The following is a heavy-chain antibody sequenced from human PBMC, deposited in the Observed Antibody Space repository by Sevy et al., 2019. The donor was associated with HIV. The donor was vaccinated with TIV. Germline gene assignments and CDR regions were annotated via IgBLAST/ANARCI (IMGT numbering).Heavy chain of an antibody. D-gene: IGHD5-12*01. CDR3: AREEGEWLRFNLYYYYGMDV. CDR1: GFTFSSYA. Sequence: GGSLRLSCAASGFTFSSYAMHWVRQAPGKGLEWVAVISYDGSNKYYADSVKGRFTISRDNSKNTLYLQMNSLRAKDTAVYYCAREEGEWLRFNLYYYYGMDVWGQGTTVTVSS. CDR2: ISYDGSNK. V-gene: IGHV3-30-3*01. J-gene: IGHJ6*02.